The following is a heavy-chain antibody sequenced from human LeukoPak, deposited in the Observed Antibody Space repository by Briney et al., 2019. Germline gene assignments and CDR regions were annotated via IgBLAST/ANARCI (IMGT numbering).Heavy chain of an antibody. CDR2: ITTKAEGGTT. CDR1: GFTFSNYA. V-gene: IGHV3-15*01. D-gene: IGHD3-10*01. CDR3: ASYGSGSHDY. J-gene: IGHJ4*02. Sequence: PGGSLRLSCAASGFTFSNYAMIWVRQAPGKGLEWVGRITTKAEGGTTDYAAPVKGRFSISRDDSKNTVYLQMNSLKTEDTAVYYCASYGSGSHDYWGQGSLVTVSS.